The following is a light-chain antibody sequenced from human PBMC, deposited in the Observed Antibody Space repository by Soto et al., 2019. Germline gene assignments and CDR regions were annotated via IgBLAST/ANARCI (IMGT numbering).Light chain of an antibody. CDR2: GVS. J-gene: IGLJ2*01. CDR3: SSYATSGKMV. Sequence: LTQPASVSGSPGQSITVSCTGTSTDIGGYNYVSWYQQHPGKAPKLVIYGVSNRPSGVSDRFSGSKSGNTASLTISGLQAEDEADYYCSSYATSGKMVFGGGTKVTVL. V-gene: IGLV2-14*01. CDR1: STDIGGYNY.